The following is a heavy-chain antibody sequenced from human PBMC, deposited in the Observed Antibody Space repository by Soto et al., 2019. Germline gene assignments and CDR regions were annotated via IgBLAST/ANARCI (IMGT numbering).Heavy chain of an antibody. J-gene: IGHJ5*02. V-gene: IGHV4-59*08. CDR2: IYYSGST. CDR1: GGSISSYY. CDR3: GRMTGYCSGGSCYGQNWFDP. Sequence: SETLSLTCTVSGGSISSYYWSWIRQPPGKGLEWIGYIYYSGSTNYNPSLKSRVTISVDTSKNQFSLKLSSVTAADTAVYYCGRMTGYCSGGSCYGQNWFDPWGQGTLVTVSS. D-gene: IGHD2-15*01.